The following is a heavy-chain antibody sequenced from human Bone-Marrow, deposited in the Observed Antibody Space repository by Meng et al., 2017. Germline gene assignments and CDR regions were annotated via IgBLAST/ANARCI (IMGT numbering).Heavy chain of an antibody. CDR3: ARLIGYCGGDCYRQSDAFDI. V-gene: IGHV5-51*01. Sequence: GESLKISCKGSGYSFTSYWIGWVRQMPGKGLEWMGIIYPGDSDTRYSPSFQGQVAISADKSISTAYLQWSSLKASDTATYYCARLIGYCGGDCYRQSDAFDIWGQGTMVTVSS. CDR1: GYSFTSYW. CDR2: IYPGDSDT. D-gene: IGHD2-21*02. J-gene: IGHJ3*02.